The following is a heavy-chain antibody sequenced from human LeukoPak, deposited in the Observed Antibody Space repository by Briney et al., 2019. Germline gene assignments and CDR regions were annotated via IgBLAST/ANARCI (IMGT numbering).Heavy chain of an antibody. Sequence: PGGSLRLXCAASGFTYDDYAMHWVRRAPGKGLESVSGISWNSGSIGYADSVKGRFTISRDNAKNSLYLQLNSLRAEDMALYYCAKAGCSSTSCYTDYWGQGTLVTVSS. CDR3: AKAGCSSTSCYTDY. CDR2: ISWNSGSI. J-gene: IGHJ4*02. CDR1: GFTYDDYA. V-gene: IGHV3-9*03. D-gene: IGHD2-2*02.